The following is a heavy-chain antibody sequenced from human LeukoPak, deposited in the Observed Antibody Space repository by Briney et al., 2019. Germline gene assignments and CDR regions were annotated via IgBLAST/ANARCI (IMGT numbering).Heavy chain of an antibody. CDR2: IYYSGTT. D-gene: IGHD5-18*01. CDR3: ARRTTDGYSYGRFDY. Sequence: PSETLSLTCTVSGGSISSGGFYWSWICQHPGKGLEWLGYIYYSGTTYYNPSLKSRVTFSVDTSKNQFSLKLNPVTAADTALYYCARRTTDGYSYGRFDYWGQGTLVTVSS. CDR1: GGSISSGGFY. V-gene: IGHV4-31*03. J-gene: IGHJ4*02.